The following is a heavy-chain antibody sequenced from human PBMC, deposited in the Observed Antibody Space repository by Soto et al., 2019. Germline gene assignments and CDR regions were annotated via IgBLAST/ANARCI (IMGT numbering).Heavy chain of an antibody. V-gene: IGHV3-74*03. CDR1: GLTFSTTW. CDR2: IDADDSSA. J-gene: IGHJ6*02. CDR3: ARDYYYSVDV. D-gene: IGHD3-10*01. Sequence: EMQLVESGGGLVQPGGSLRLSCVVSGLTFSTTWMHWVRQAPGKGLVWVSRIDADDSSATYADSVKGRFTISRDNSKNTLYLQMNSLRPEDTAVYYCARDYYYSVDVWGQGTSVTVSS.